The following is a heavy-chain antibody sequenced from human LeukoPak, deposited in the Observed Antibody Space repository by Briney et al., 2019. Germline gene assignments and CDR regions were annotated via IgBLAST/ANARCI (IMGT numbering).Heavy chain of an antibody. CDR2: IKIKGDSYYT. Sequence: GGSLRLSCAASGFTFSDYFMDWVRQAPGKGVEGVGRIKIKGDSYYTGHAASVKGRFAISRDDSTNSLYLQMNSLRAEDTAVYYCASLYSSGWPHFDYWGQGTLVTVSS. CDR3: ASLYSSGWPHFDY. D-gene: IGHD6-19*01. J-gene: IGHJ4*02. V-gene: IGHV3-72*01. CDR1: GFTFSDYF.